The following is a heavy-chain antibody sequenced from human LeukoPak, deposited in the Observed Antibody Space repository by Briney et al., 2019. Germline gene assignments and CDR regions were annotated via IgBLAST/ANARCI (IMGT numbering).Heavy chain of an antibody. D-gene: IGHD2-2*01. J-gene: IGHJ4*02. CDR3: ARGYCSSTSCYATANPYFDY. CDR1: GGTFSSCA. V-gene: IGHV1-69*05. Sequence: ASVKVSCKASGGTFSSCAISWVRQAPGQGLDWMGGIIPIFGTANYAQKFQGRVTITTDESTSTAYMELSSLRSEDTAVYYCARGYCSSTSCYATANPYFDYWGQGTLVTVSS. CDR2: IIPIFGTA.